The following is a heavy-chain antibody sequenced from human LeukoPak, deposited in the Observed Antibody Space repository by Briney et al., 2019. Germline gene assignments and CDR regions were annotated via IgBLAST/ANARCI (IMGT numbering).Heavy chain of an antibody. CDR1: GGSISSSSYY. D-gene: IGHD3-22*01. J-gene: IGHJ4*02. V-gene: IGHV4-39*07. CDR2: IYYSGST. CDR3: ARDWNYYDTSGYHRPFDY. Sequence: PSETLSLTCTVSGGSISSSSYYWGWIRQPPGKGLEWIGNIYYSGSTYYNPSLMSRVTMSVDTSENQFSLNLSSVTAADTAIYYCARDWNYYDTSGYHRPFDYWGQGTLVTVSS.